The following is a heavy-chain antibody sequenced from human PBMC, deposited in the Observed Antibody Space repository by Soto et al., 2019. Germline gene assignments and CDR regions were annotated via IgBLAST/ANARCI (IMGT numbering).Heavy chain of an antibody. Sequence: ASVKVSCKASGGTFSSYAISWVRQAPGQGLEWMGGIIPIFGTANYAQKFQGRVTITADESTSTAYMELSSLRSEDTAVYYCASAVAYCGGDCYLDYWGQGTLVTVSS. J-gene: IGHJ4*02. CDR3: ASAVAYCGGDCYLDY. D-gene: IGHD2-21*02. V-gene: IGHV1-69*13. CDR1: GGTFSSYA. CDR2: IIPIFGTA.